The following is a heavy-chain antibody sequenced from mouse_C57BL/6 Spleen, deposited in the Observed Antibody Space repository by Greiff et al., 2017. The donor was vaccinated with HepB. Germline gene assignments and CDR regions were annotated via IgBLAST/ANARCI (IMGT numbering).Heavy chain of an antibody. J-gene: IGHJ3*01. V-gene: IGHV1-26*01. CDR1: GYTFTDYY. CDR2: INPNNGGT. D-gene: IGHD2-1*01. CDR3: ARSEGNYPFAY. Sequence: EVQLQQSGPELVKPGASVKISCKASGYTFTDYYMNWVKQSHGKSLEWIGDINPNNGGTSYNQKLKGKATLTVDKSSSTAYMELRSLTSEDSAVYYCARSEGNYPFAYWGQGTLVTVSA.